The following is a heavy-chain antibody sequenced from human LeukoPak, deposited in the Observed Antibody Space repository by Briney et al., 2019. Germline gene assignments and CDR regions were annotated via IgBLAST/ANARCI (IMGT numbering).Heavy chain of an antibody. V-gene: IGHV3-21*01. CDR1: GFTFRNYR. D-gene: IGHD3-3*01. J-gene: IGHJ6*03. CDR2: VSSSGSDT. Sequence: GGSLRLSCAASGFTFRNYRMNWVRQAPGKGLEWVSSVSSSGSDTYYADSLEGRFTISRDNASNSLFLQVNSLRAEDTAVYDCARDQFYDFWSGHYRPSMDVWGKGTTVTVSS. CDR3: ARDQFYDFWSGHYRPSMDV.